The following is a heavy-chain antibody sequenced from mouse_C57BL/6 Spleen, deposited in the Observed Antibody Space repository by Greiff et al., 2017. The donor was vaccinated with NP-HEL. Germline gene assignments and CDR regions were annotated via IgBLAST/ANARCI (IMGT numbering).Heavy chain of an antibody. J-gene: IGHJ3*01. Sequence: QVQLQQPGAELVRPGTSVKLSCKASGYTFTSYWMHWVKQRPGQGLEWIGVIDPSDSYTNYNQKFKGKATLPVDTSSSTAYMQLSSLTSEDSAVYYCARDYYGSSSFAYWGQGTLVTVAA. V-gene: IGHV1-59*01. CDR1: GYTFTSYW. CDR2: IDPSDSYT. D-gene: IGHD1-1*01. CDR3: ARDYYGSSSFAY.